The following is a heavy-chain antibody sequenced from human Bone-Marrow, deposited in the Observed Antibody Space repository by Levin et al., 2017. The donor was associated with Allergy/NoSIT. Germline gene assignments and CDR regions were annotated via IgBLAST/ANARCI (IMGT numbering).Heavy chain of an antibody. V-gene: IGHV1-2*02. CDR2: INGDTGNT. CDR3: VKDEEYFSRLPCTSGGDY. D-gene: IGHD2-2*01. Sequence: ASVKVSCKTSGYTFTGYYMHWVRQAPGQGLEWMGWINGDTGNTDYAQKFQGRVTLSRDTSISTAYMELRGLTSDDTAVDFCVKDEEYFSRLPCTSGGDYWGQGTLVSVSS. J-gene: IGHJ4*02. CDR1: GYTFTGYY.